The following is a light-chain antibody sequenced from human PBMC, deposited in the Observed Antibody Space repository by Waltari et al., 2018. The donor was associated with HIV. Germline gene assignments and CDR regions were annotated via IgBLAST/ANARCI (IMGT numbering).Light chain of an antibody. CDR2: SAS. V-gene: IGKV1-27*01. Sequence: DVQMTQSPSSLSASVGDRVTITCRASEDINGHLVWYQQRPGTVPKVLIYSASTLHSGVPSRFSGGRSGTNFTLTISSLQPEDFATYYCQKYNSAPRTFGQGTKLEIK. CDR3: QKYNSAPRT. J-gene: IGKJ2*01. CDR1: EDINGH.